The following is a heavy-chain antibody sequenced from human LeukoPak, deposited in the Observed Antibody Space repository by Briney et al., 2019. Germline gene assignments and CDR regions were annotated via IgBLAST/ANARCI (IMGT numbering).Heavy chain of an antibody. CDR2: IYYSGST. Sequence: NPSETLSLTCTVSGGSIGSSSYYWGWIRQPPGRGLEWIGSIYYSGSTYYNPSLKSRVTISVDTSKNQFSLKLSSVTAADTAVYYCARTSSAQFWGQGTLVTVSS. V-gene: IGHV4-39*01. J-gene: IGHJ4*02. CDR3: ARTSSAQF. CDR1: GGSIGSSSYY. D-gene: IGHD2-2*01.